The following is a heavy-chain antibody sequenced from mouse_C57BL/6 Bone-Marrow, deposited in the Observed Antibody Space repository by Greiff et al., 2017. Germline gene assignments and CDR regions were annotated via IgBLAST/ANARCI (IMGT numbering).Heavy chain of an antibody. CDR3: TRSLIYYGTNY. CDR2: IDPEDGET. V-gene: IGHV14-2*01. Sequence: EVQLQQSGAELVKPGASVKLSCTASGFNIKDDYIHWVKQRTEQGLEWIGRIDPEDGETKYAPKFQDKATITADPSSNTAYLQLSSLTSEDTAVYYCTRSLIYYGTNYWGQGTTLTVSS. D-gene: IGHD1-1*01. J-gene: IGHJ2*01. CDR1: GFNIKDDY.